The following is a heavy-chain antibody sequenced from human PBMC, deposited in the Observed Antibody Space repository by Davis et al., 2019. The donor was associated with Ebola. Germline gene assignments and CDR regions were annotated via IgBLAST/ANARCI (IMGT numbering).Heavy chain of an antibody. CDR2: INPHNGNT. D-gene: IGHD3-10*01. CDR1: GYTFTSYG. V-gene: IGHV1-18*04. CDR3: ARVSAYYYGSVKCPLFDY. J-gene: IGHJ4*02. Sequence: AASVKVSCKASGYTFTSYGISWVRQAPGQGLEWMGWINPHNGNTNYAQNVQGRVTLTTDTSTSTAYMELRSLRSDDTAVYYCARVSAYYYGSVKCPLFDYWGQGTLVTVSS.